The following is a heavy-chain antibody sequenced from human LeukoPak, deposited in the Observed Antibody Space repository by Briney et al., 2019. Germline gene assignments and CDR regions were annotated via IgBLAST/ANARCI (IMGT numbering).Heavy chain of an antibody. CDR2: IYHSGST. J-gene: IGHJ4*02. D-gene: IGHD6-25*01. Sequence: SETLSLTCTVSGGSISSYYWSWIRQPPGKELEWIGYIYHSGSTNYNPSLKSRVTMSVDTSKNQFSLRLSSVTAADTAVYYCARWFSGPHDYWGQGTLVTVSS. CDR1: GGSISSYY. V-gene: IGHV4-59*01. CDR3: ARWFSGPHDY.